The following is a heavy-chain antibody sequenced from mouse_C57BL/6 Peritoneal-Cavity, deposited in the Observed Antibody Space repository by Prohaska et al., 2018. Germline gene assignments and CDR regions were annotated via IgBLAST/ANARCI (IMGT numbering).Heavy chain of an antibody. CDR1: GFTFSGFW. CDR2: INSDISSI. Sequence: EVQLLETGGGLVQPGGSRGLSCEGSGFTFSGFWMSWVRQTPGKTLEWIGDINSDISSINYSSSIKDRFTIFIDNDKGTLYLQMSNVRSEDTATYFCLRYGRSYWYFDVWGTGTTVTVSS. D-gene: IGHD1-1*01. CDR3: LRYGRSYWYFDV. V-gene: IGHV11-2*01. J-gene: IGHJ1*03.